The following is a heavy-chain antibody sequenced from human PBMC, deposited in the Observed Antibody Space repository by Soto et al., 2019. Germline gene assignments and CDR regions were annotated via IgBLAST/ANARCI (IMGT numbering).Heavy chain of an antibody. CDR3: ARDFRYNCAY. D-gene: IGHD1-1*01. J-gene: IGHJ4*02. CDR1: GFTFSTYW. V-gene: IGHV3-74*01. CDR2: INSDGRST. Sequence: PGGSLRLSSAAPGFTFSTYWIHWVRQCPGKGLVWVSRINSDGRSTSHADSVKGRCTISIDNAQNTLYLPMPSLRDQDPAVYYFARDFRYNCAYWGQGTLVTVSS.